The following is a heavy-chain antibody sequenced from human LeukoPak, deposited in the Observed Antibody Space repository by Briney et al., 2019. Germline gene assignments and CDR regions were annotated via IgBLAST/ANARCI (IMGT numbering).Heavy chain of an antibody. CDR3: AKVGCFSTSCHEDY. Sequence: GGSLRLSCAASGFTFGSYAMSWVRQAPGKGLEWVSGISTSGSATYYADSVKGRFTISRDNSKNTVFPQMNSLRAEDTAVYYCAKVGCFSTSCHEDYWGQGTLVTVSS. J-gene: IGHJ4*02. D-gene: IGHD2-2*01. CDR2: ISTSGSAT. CDR1: GFTFGSYA. V-gene: IGHV3-23*01.